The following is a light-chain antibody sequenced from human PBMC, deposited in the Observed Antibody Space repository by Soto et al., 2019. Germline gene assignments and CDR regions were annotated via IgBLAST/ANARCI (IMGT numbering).Light chain of an antibody. CDR2: WAS. CDR3: QQYYSIPWT. V-gene: IGKV4-1*01. J-gene: IGKJ1*01. Sequence: DIVMTQSPDSLAVSLGERATINCKSSQSVLSSSNNKNCLAWYQQKPGQPPRLLIYWASTRESGVPDRFSGSGSRTDFTLTISSLQAEDVAVYYCQQYYSIPWTFGQGTKVEIK. CDR1: QSVLSSSNNKNC.